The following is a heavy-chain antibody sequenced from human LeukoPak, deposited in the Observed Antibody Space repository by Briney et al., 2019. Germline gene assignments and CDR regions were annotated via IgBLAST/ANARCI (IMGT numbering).Heavy chain of an antibody. CDR3: AKDGGDSSSWYGTYYFDY. J-gene: IGHJ4*02. Sequence: PGGSLRLSCAASGFTFSSYAMSWVRQAPGKGLEWVSAISGSGGSTYYADSVKGRFTISRDNSKNTLYLQMNSLRAEDTAIYYCAKDGGDSSSWYGTYYFDYWGQGTLVTVSS. CDR2: ISGSGGST. D-gene: IGHD6-13*01. V-gene: IGHV3-23*01. CDR1: GFTFSSYA.